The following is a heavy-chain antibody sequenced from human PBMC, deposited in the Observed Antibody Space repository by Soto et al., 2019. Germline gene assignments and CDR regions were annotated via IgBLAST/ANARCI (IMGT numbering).Heavy chain of an antibody. Sequence: SGKGSYDGTGGTFRSHAISWVRQAPGQGLEWMGGIIPIFGTANYAQKFQGRVTITADESTCTAYMELSSLRSEDTAVYSCARRVREYWRAVICLYGLDVSG. D-gene: IGHD2-15*01. J-gene: IGHJ6*02. CDR1: GGTFRSHA. V-gene: IGHV1-69*01. CDR2: IIPIFGTA. CDR3: ARRVREYWRAVICLYGLDV.